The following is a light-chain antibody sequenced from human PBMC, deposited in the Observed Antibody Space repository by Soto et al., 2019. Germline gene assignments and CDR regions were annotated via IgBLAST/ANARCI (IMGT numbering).Light chain of an antibody. CDR2: GAS. Sequence: IQMTQSPSSLSASVGDRVTITCRASQGLGVWLGWYQQKPGKAPQLLIFGASGLQTEVPSRFSGSGSGTDFTLTISSLQPEDFATYYCQQAYSFPLTFXGGTKVDIK. V-gene: IGKV1-12*01. CDR3: QQAYSFPLT. J-gene: IGKJ4*01. CDR1: QGLGVW.